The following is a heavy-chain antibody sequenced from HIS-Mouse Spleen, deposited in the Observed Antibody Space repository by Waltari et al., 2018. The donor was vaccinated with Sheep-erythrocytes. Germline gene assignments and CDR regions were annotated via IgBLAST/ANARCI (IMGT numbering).Heavy chain of an antibody. CDR1: GGSFSGYY. Sequence: QVQLQQWGAGLLKPSETLSLTCAVYGGSFSGYYWSWIRQPPGKGLEWIGEINHRGSTTYNPSLRSRVTISVDTSKNQFSLKLSSVTAADTAVYYCARAAWLRFDYWGQGTLVTVSS. V-gene: IGHV4-34*01. CDR3: ARAAWLRFDY. J-gene: IGHJ4*02. D-gene: IGHD5-12*01. CDR2: INHRGST.